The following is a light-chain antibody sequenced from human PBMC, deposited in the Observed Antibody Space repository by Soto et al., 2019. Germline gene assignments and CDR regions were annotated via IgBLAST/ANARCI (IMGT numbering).Light chain of an antibody. J-gene: IGKJ5*01. CDR2: DAS. V-gene: IGKV1-33*01. CDR3: RQYHHRRCT. CDR1: QDISNY. Sequence: TCQASQDISNYLNWYQQKPGKAPKLLIYDASNLETGVPSRFSGCRSGTDITFSFAVLPSQHIASSYCRQYHHRRCTLGRGTRLEIK.